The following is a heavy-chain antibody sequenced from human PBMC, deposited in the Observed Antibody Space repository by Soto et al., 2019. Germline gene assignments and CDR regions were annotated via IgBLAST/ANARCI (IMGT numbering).Heavy chain of an antibody. CDR2: INPYNANT. D-gene: IGHD2-15*01. Sequence: QVQLVQSGPEVKKPGASVKVSCKASGYTLTDHGISWVRQAPGQGLEWMGWINPYNANTRYGEKVQGRVTMTTDTSSTVYMELTGLTSDDTAVYHCARDWTSPSCVSSSCPRGGWFDPWGQGTLVTVSS. CDR3: ARDWTSPSCVSSSCPRGGWFDP. CDR1: GYTLTDHG. J-gene: IGHJ5*02. V-gene: IGHV1-18*04.